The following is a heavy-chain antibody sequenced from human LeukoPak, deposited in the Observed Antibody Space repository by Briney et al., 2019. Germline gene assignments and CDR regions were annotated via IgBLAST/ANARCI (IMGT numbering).Heavy chain of an antibody. CDR2: IYPGDSDT. V-gene: IGHV5-51*01. Sequence: GESLQTSCKGSGYSFTSYWIGWVRPMPGKGVGWVGIIYPGDSDTRYSPSFQGQVTISVDRSIRTAYLQWSTLKASEPAMYYCARHTSPDGGQYYYDSSGYYNAIMDWGKGTLVSVSS. J-gene: IGHJ4*02. CDR3: ARHTSPDGGQYYYDSSGYYNAIMD. D-gene: IGHD3-22*01. CDR1: GYSFTSYW.